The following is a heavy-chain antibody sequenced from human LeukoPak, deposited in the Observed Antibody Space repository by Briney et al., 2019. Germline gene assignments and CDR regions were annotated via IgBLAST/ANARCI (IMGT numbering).Heavy chain of an antibody. J-gene: IGHJ5*02. V-gene: IGHV3-23*01. CDR1: GFTFSSYA. Sequence: GGSLRLSCAASGFTFSSYAMSWVRQAPGKGLEWVSAISGSGGSTYYADSVKGRFTISRDNSKSTLYLQMNSLRAEDTARYYCAKDRHAPGRFCSSTTCFPFDPWGQGTLVTVSS. CDR2: ISGSGGST. D-gene: IGHD2-2*01. CDR3: AKDRHAPGRFCSSTTCFPFDP.